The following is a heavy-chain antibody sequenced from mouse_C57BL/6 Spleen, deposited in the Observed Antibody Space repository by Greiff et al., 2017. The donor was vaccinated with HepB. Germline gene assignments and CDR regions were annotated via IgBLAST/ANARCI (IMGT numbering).Heavy chain of an antibody. Sequence: EVKLVESGPGLVKPSQSLSLTCSVTGYSFTSGYYWNWIRQFPGNKLEWMGYISYDGSNNYNPSLKNRISITRDTSKNQFFLKLNSVTTEDTATYYCARAYSNYEYYFDYWGQGTTLTVSS. J-gene: IGHJ2*01. D-gene: IGHD2-5*01. V-gene: IGHV3-6*01. CDR2: ISYDGSN. CDR1: GYSFTSGYY. CDR3: ARAYSNYEYYFDY.